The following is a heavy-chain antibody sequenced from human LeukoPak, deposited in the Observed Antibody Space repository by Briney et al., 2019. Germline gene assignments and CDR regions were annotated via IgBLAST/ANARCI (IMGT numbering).Heavy chain of an antibody. CDR1: GGSISSYY. CDR3: AGTDTVAGTRLSDY. Sequence: SETLSLTCTVSGGSISSYYWSWIRQPPGKGLEWIGYIYYSGSTNYNPSLKSRVTISVDTSKNQFSLKLSSVTAADTAVYYCAGTDTVAGTRLSDYWGQGSLVTV. J-gene: IGHJ4*02. D-gene: IGHD6-19*01. CDR2: IYYSGST. V-gene: IGHV4-59*01.